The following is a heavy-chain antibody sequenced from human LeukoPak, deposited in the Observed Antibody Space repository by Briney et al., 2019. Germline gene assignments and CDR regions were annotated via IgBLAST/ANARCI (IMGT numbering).Heavy chain of an antibody. CDR1: GFTLSSNY. CDR3: ARSPGYSGYDEAQY. D-gene: IGHD5-12*01. Sequence: GGSLSLSCAVSGFTLSSNYMSWVRHAPGEGREWVAAIYRGGSTYYSGSSKGRFTIARDNSKNTLYLQMNSLRAEDTAVYYCARSPGYSGYDEAQYWGQGTLVTVSS. CDR2: IYRGGST. V-gene: IGHV3-66*01. J-gene: IGHJ4*02.